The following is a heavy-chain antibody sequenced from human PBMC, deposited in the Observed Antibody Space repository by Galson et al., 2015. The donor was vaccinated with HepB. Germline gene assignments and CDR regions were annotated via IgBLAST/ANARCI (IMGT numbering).Heavy chain of an antibody. CDR3: ARGLVVPAATQASHYYYYMDV. J-gene: IGHJ6*03. CDR1: GDSVSNHSAA. CDR2: TYYRSKWYN. V-gene: IGHV6-1*01. Sequence: CAISGDSVSNHSAAWNWIRQSPSRGLEWLGRTYYRSKWYNDYAVSVKSRITINPDTSKNQISLQLNSVTPEDTAVYYCARGLVVPAATQASHYYYYMDVWGKGTTVTVSS. D-gene: IGHD2-2*01.